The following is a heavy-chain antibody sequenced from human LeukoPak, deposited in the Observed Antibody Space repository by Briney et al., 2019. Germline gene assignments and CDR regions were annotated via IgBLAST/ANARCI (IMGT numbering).Heavy chain of an antibody. CDR2: INHSGST. V-gene: IGHV4-34*01. J-gene: IGHJ4*02. Sequence: SETLSLTCAVYGGSFSGYYWSWIRQPPGKGLEWNGEINHSGSTNYNPSLKSRVTISVDTSKNQFSLKLSSVTAADTAVYYCARVGCSSTSCYKKGIDYWGQGTLVTVSS. D-gene: IGHD2-2*02. CDR1: GGSFSGYY. CDR3: ARVGCSSTSCYKKGIDY.